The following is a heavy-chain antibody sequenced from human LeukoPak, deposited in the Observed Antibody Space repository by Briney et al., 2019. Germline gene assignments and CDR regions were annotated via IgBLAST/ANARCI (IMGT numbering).Heavy chain of an antibody. D-gene: IGHD3-22*01. Sequence: SETLSLTCTVSDGSINTYYWSWIRQPAGKGLEWIGRIYTSGSTNYNPSLKSRVTMSVDTSKNQFSLKLSSVTAADTAVYYCARDNYYYDSSGYSAFDIWGQGTMVTVSS. V-gene: IGHV4-4*07. J-gene: IGHJ3*02. CDR1: DGSINTYY. CDR2: IYTSGST. CDR3: ARDNYYYDSSGYSAFDI.